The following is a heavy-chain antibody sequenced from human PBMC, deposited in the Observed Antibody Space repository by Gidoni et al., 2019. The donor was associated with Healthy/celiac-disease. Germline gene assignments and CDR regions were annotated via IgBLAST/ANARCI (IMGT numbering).Heavy chain of an antibody. V-gene: IGHV3-11*01. J-gene: IGHJ4*02. CDR2: ISSSGSTI. CDR3: ASRRREMASVDY. CDR1: GFTFSDYY. Sequence: QVQLVASGGGLVQPGGSLRLSCAASGFTFSDYYMSWIRQAPGKGLEWVSYISSSGSTIYYADSVKGRFTISRDNAKNSLYLQMNSLRAEDTAVYYCASRRREMASVDYWGQGTLVTVSS. D-gene: IGHD1-26*01.